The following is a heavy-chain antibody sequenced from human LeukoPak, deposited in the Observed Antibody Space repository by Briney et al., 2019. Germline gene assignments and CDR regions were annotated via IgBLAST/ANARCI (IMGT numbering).Heavy chain of an antibody. Sequence: ASLKVSCKASGGTFHSYTINWVRQAPGQGLEWMGGIIPIFATTNYAQKFQGRVTITADESTSTAYMELSSLSSEDTAVYYCASGTVASMDIWGQGTMVTVSS. J-gene: IGHJ3*02. CDR1: GGTFHSYT. D-gene: IGHD5-12*01. V-gene: IGHV1-69*13. CDR3: ASGTVASMDI. CDR2: IIPIFATT.